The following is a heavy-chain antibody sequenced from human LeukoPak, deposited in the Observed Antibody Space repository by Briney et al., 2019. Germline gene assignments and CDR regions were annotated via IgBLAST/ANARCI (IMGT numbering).Heavy chain of an antibody. CDR3: ARLRVAQAPYSSGWYYWFDP. Sequence: PSETLSLTCTVSGGSISSYYWSWIRQPPGKGLEWIGYIYYSGSTNYNPSLKSRVTISVDTSKNQFSLKLSSVTAADTAVYYCARLRVAQAPYSSGWYYWFDPWGQGTLVTVSS. CDR1: GGSISSYY. D-gene: IGHD6-19*01. J-gene: IGHJ5*02. CDR2: IYYSGST. V-gene: IGHV4-59*08.